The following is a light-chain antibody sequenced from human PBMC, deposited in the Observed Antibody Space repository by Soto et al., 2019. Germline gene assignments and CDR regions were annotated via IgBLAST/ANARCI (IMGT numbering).Light chain of an antibody. Sequence: QSVLTQPASVSGSPGQSITISCTGTNSDVGNSDYVSWYQHHPGNAPKLMIFEVSNRPSGISDRFSGSKSGNTASLTISGLQAEDDAYYYCSSYTDSSTLFVFGTGTKVTVL. J-gene: IGLJ1*01. CDR3: SSYTDSSTLFV. V-gene: IGLV2-14*01. CDR2: EVS. CDR1: NSDVGNSDY.